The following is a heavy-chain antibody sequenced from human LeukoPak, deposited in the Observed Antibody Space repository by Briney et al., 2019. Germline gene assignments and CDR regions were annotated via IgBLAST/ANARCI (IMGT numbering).Heavy chain of an antibody. Sequence: ASVKVSCKASGYTFTGYYMHWVRQAPGQGLEWMGWINPNSGGTNYAQKFQGRVTMTTDTSTSTAYMELRSLRADDTAVYYCARGHAYSSSWCPFDYWGQGTLVTVSS. CDR3: ARGHAYSSSWCPFDY. J-gene: IGHJ4*02. CDR1: GYTFTGYY. D-gene: IGHD6-13*01. CDR2: INPNSGGT. V-gene: IGHV1-2*02.